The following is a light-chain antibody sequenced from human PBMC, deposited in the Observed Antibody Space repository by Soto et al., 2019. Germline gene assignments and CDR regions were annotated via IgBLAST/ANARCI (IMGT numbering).Light chain of an antibody. J-gene: IGLJ1*01. Sequence: QSVLTQPASVSGSPGQSITISCTGTSNDVGGYNYVSWFQQHPGKAPKLLIFEVSNRPSGVSHRFSGSKSGNTASLTISGLQAEDEPHYYCCSYNRTSNHYFFGSGTKVTVL. CDR3: CSYNRTSNHYF. CDR2: EVS. V-gene: IGLV2-14*01. CDR1: SNDVGGYNY.